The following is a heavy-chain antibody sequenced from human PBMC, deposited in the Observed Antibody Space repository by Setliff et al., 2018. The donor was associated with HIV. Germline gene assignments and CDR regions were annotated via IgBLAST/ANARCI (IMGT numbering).Heavy chain of an antibody. V-gene: IGHV4-4*09. CDR3: ARSPRIGVAGEFEY. Sequence: PSETLSLTCTVSGGSISGHYWSWIRQPPGRGLEWIGYIYSSGSTNFNPPLQSRVTISVDTSKNQFSLKLSSVTAADTAVYYCARSPRIGVAGEFEYWGQGTLVTVSS. CDR1: GGSISGHY. J-gene: IGHJ4*02. CDR2: IYSSGST. D-gene: IGHD6-19*01.